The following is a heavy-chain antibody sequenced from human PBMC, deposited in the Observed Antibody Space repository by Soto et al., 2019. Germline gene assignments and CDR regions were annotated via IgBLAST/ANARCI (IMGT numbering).Heavy chain of an antibody. CDR3: VAVYNWNILDY. D-gene: IGHD1-1*01. J-gene: IGHJ4*02. CDR1: GYKFTSYW. CDR2: IYPGDSDT. V-gene: IGHV5-51*01. Sequence: GESLKISCEGSGYKFTSYWIGWVRQMPGKGLEWMGIIYPGDSDTRYSPSFQGQVTISADKSISTAYLQWSSLKASDTAMYYCVAVYNWNILDYWGQGTLVTVSS.